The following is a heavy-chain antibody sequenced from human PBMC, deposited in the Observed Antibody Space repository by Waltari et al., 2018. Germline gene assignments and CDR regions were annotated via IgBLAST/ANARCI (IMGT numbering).Heavy chain of an antibody. CDR1: GFTFSDHA. J-gene: IGHJ4*02. Sequence: QVHLVESGGGVVQPGRSLRLSCVGSGFTFSDHAMHWVRQAPGKGLGWVAIISYEGSNKYYAASVRGRFTISRDNSKNMLYLEMNSLRAEDTAVYYCARDLYSSGPREADSWGQGTLVAVSS. CDR2: ISYEGSNK. CDR3: ARDLYSSGPREADS. D-gene: IGHD3-22*01. V-gene: IGHV3-30*04.